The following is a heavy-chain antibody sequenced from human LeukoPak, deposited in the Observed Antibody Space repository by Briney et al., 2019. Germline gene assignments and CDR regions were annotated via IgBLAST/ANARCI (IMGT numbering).Heavy chain of an antibody. CDR2: IKSKTDGGTT. V-gene: IGHV3-15*01. D-gene: IGHD2-2*01. CDR1: GFTFSNAW. CDR3: TTAGYCSSTSCYAGLDY. J-gene: IGHJ4*02. Sequence: SGGSLRLSCAASGFTFSNAWMGWVRQAPGKGLEWVGRIKSKTDGGTTDYAAPVKGRFTISRDDSKNTLYLQMNSLKTEDTAVYYCTTAGYCSSTSCYAGLDYWGQGTLVTVSS.